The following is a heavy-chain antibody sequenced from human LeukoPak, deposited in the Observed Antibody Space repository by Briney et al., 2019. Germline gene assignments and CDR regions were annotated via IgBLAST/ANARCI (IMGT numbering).Heavy chain of an antibody. CDR3: ARHDNDDDFDY. CDR2: INMYTANP. V-gene: IGHV7-4-1*02. CDR1: GYTFIRYA. D-gene: IGHD3-16*01. J-gene: IGHJ4*02. Sequence: GASVKISCKASGYTFIRYAINWLRQVPGQGLEWMGWINMYTANPAYAQGFTERFVFSLDTSVSTAYLEISNLKAEDTAVYYCARHDNDDDFDYWAREPWSPSPQ.